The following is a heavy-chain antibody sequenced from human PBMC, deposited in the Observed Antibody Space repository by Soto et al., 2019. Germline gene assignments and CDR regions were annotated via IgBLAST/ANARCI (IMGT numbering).Heavy chain of an antibody. J-gene: IGHJ4*02. CDR2: IIPIFGTA. CDR3: ARGATYCGGDCYTDY. D-gene: IGHD2-21*02. Sequence: ASVKVSCKASGGTFSSYAISWVRQAPGQGLEWMGGIIPIFGTANYAQKFQGRVTITADESTSTAYMELSSLRSEDTAVYYCARGATYCGGDCYTDYWGQGTLVTVSS. CDR1: GGTFSSYA. V-gene: IGHV1-69*13.